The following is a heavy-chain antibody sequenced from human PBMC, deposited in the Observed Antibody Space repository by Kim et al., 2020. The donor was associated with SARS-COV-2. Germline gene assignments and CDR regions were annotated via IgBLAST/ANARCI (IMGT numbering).Heavy chain of an antibody. CDR3: VKAVSGSYYSAGFDY. V-gene: IGHV3-64D*06. J-gene: IGHJ4*02. D-gene: IGHD3-10*01. Sequence: DSGKSRITISRDHSKNTMYRQMSSLRAEDTAVYCCVKAVSGSYYSAGFDYWGQGTLVTVSS.